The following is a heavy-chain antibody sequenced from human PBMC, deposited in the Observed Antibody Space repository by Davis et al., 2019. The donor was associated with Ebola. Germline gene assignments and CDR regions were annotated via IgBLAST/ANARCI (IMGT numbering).Heavy chain of an antibody. D-gene: IGHD6-6*01. CDR3: ARVQGVYGSSYYFDY. Sequence: GESLKISCAASGFTFSSYSMNWVRQAPGKGLEWVSSISSSSSYIYYADSVKGRFTISRDNAKNSLYLQMNSLRAEDTAVYYCARVQGVYGSSYYFDYWGQGTPVTVSS. CDR2: ISSSSSYI. V-gene: IGHV3-21*01. J-gene: IGHJ4*02. CDR1: GFTFSSYS.